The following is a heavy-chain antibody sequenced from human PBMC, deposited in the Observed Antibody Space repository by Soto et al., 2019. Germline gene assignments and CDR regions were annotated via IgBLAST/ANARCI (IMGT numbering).Heavy chain of an antibody. CDR2: IRSKANSYAT. CDR3: TREHERNWNYDY. J-gene: IGHJ4*02. D-gene: IGHD1-7*01. Sequence: GGSLRLSCAASGFTVSGSAMHWVRQASGKGLEWVGRIRSKANSYATAYAASVKGRFTISRDDSKNTAYLQMNSLKTEDTAVYYCTREHERNWNYDYWGQGTLVTVSS. CDR1: GFTVSGSA. V-gene: IGHV3-73*01.